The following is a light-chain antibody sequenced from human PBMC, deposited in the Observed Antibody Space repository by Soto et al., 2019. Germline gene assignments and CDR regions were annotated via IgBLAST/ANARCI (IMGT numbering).Light chain of an antibody. CDR2: LGS. J-gene: IGKJ1*01. Sequence: DLVMTQSPLSLPVTPGEPASISCRSTQSLLHSDGYNYLDWYLQKPGQSPQLLIYLGSNRASGVPDRFSGSGSGTDFTLKISRVEAEDVGVYYCMQALQTPPTFGLGTKVEIK. V-gene: IGKV2-28*01. CDR1: QSLLHSDGYNY. CDR3: MQALQTPPT.